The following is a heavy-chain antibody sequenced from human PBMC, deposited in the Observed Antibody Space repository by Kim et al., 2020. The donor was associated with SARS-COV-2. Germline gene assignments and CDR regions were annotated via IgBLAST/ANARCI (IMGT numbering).Heavy chain of an antibody. V-gene: IGHV3-30*01. D-gene: IGHD3-10*01. CDR3: ARDARVRGGLGDV. J-gene: IGHJ6*02. Sequence: YADSGKGRFTLSRDNSKNTLYLQMNSLGAEDTAVYYCARDARVRGGLGDVWGQGTTVTVSS.